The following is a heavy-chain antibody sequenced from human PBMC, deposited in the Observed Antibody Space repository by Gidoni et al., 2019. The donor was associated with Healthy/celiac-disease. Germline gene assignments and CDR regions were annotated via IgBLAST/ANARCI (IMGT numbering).Heavy chain of an antibody. J-gene: IGHJ5*02. V-gene: IGHV3-30-3*01. D-gene: IGHD4-17*01. CDR1: GFTFSSYA. CDR3: ARDISVDYGDYEGNWFDP. CDR2: ISYDGSNK. Sequence: QVQLVESGGGVVQPGRSLRLSCAASGFTFSSYAMHWVRQAPGKGLEWVAVISYDGSNKYYADSVKGRFTISRDNSKNTLYLQMNSLRAEDTAVYYCARDISVDYGDYEGNWFDPWGQGTLVTVSS.